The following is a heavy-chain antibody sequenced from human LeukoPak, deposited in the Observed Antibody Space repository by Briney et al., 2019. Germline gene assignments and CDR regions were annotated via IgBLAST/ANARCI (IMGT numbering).Heavy chain of an antibody. D-gene: IGHD1-1*01. CDR3: ARVEGYRGPFGY. V-gene: IGHV3-53*01. J-gene: IGHJ4*02. CDR1: GFTVSTNY. Sequence: GGSLRLSCAASGFTVSTNYMSWVRQAPRKGLEWVSVIYSGGSTYYAVCVEGRFTISRDNSKNALYLQMNSLRAEDTAVYFCARVEGYRGPFGYWGQGTLVTVSS. CDR2: IYSGGST.